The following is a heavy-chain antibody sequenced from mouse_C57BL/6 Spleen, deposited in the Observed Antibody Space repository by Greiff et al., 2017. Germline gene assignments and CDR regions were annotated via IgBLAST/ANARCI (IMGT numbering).Heavy chain of an antibody. CDR3: ARNDDYDERAYYAMDY. D-gene: IGHD2-4*01. J-gene: IGHJ4*01. V-gene: IGHV2-9-1*01. CDR1: GFSLTSYA. CDR2: IWTGGGT. Sequence: QVQLQQSGPGLVAPSQSLSITCTVSGFSLTSYAISWVRQPPGKGLEWLGVIWTGGGTNYNSALKSRLSISKDNSKSQVFLKMNSLQTDDTARYYCARNDDYDERAYYAMDYWGQGTSVTVSS.